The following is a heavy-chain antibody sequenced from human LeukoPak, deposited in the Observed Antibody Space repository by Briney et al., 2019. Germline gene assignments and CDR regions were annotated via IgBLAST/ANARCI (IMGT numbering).Heavy chain of an antibody. CDR2: IYYSGST. D-gene: IGHD5-18*01. CDR3: ARNRAMDLFFDY. J-gene: IGHJ4*02. CDR1: GGSISSYY. V-gene: IGHV4-59*01. Sequence: SETLSLTCTVSGGSISSYYWSWIRQPPGKGLEWIGYIYYSGSTNYNPSLKSRVTISVDTSKNQFSLKLSSVTAADTAVYYCARNRAMDLFFDYWGQGTLVTVSS.